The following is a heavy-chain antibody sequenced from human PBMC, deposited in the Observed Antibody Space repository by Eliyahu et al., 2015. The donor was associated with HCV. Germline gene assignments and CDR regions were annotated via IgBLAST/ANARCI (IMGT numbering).Heavy chain of an antibody. J-gene: IGHJ4*02. Sequence: EVYLVESGGGLVKPGKSLRLSCAASGFVFSTSTMVWVRQAPGKGLEWLASISITSTSIYYGDSVKGRFTVSRDNAKNSLXLQMNGLRAEDTGVYYCSTEIAAGDIQHWGQGTLVTVSS. CDR3: STEIAAGDIQH. CDR1: GFVFSTST. D-gene: IGHD6-13*01. CDR2: ISITSTSI. V-gene: IGHV3-21*06.